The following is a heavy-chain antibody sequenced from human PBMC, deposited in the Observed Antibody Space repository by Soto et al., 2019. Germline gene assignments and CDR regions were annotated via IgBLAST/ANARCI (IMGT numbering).Heavy chain of an antibody. CDR2: IYYSGST. D-gene: IGHD5-12*01. Sequence: SETLSLTCTVSGGSISSYYWSWIRQPPGKGLEWIGYIYYSGSTNYNPSLKSRVTISVDTSKNQFSLKLSSVTAADTAVYYCARSEFVAWYYYMDVWGKGTTVTVSS. CDR3: ARSEFVAWYYYMDV. J-gene: IGHJ6*03. V-gene: IGHV4-59*08. CDR1: GGSISSYY.